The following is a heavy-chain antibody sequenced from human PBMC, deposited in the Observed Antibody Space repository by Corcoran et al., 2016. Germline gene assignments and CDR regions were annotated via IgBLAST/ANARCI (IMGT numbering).Heavy chain of an antibody. J-gene: IGHJ4*02. CDR2: INVDGSEK. D-gene: IGHD6-6*01. CDR3: VGPYSSSEF. V-gene: IGHV3-7*01. Sequence: EVQLVESGGGLVQTGGSLRLSCVVSGFTFSNYWMSWVRQAPGKGLEWVANINVDGSEKYYVDSVKGRFAISRDNAKNSLYLQMKSLRVEDTAVYYCVGPYSSSEFWGQGTLVTVSS. CDR1: GFTFSNYW.